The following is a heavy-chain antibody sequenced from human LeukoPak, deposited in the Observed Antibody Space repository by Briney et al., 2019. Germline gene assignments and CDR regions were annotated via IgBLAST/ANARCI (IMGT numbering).Heavy chain of an antibody. J-gene: IGHJ4*02. CDR3: ARDLELERNRWNYFES. CDR1: GGSISSFF. V-gene: IGHV4-59*01. D-gene: IGHD1-1*01. CDR2: MHYSGDT. Sequence: SETLSLTCTVYGGSISSFFWSWIRQPPGKGLEWIGSMHYSGDTKNNPSLKSRVSLSIDTSKQQFSLRLSSVTAADTAVYYCARDLELERNRWNYFESWGQGTLVTVSS.